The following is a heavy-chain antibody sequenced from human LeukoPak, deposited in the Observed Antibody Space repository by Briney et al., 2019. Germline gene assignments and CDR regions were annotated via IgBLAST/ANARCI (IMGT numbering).Heavy chain of an antibody. V-gene: IGHV3-7*05. J-gene: IGHJ4*02. Sequence: GGSLRLSCAASGFTFSSHWMSWVRQAPGKGLEWVANIKQDGSEKYYVDSVKGRFTISRDSAKNSLYLQMDSLRAEDTAVYYCASRAGYSSSWSAFDYWGQGTLVTVSS. CDR3: ASRAGYSSSWSAFDY. D-gene: IGHD6-13*01. CDR2: IKQDGSEK. CDR1: GFTFSSHW.